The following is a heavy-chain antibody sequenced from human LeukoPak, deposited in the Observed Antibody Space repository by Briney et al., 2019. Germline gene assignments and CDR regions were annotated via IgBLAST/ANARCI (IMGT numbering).Heavy chain of an antibody. CDR3: ASQLGGEEELVAYYMDV. J-gene: IGHJ6*03. V-gene: IGHV1-69*01. CDR2: IIPIFGTA. CDR1: GGTFSSYA. D-gene: IGHD2-8*02. Sequence: ASVKVSCKASGGTFSSYAISWVRQAPGQGLEWMGGIIPIFGTANYAQKLQGRVTITADESTSTAYMELSSLRSEDTAVYYCASQLGGEEELVAYYMDVWGKGTTVTVSS.